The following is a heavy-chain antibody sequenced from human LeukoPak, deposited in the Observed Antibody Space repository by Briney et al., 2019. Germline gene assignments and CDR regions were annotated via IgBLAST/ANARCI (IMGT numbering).Heavy chain of an antibody. D-gene: IGHD3-22*01. V-gene: IGHV3-43*02. CDR2: ISGDGGST. CDR3: AKVLGYYDSSGYYQEGGIDY. J-gene: IGHJ4*02. Sequence: GGSLCLSCAASGFTFDDYATHWVRQAPGKGLEWVSLISGDGGSTYYADSVKGRFTISRDNSKNSLYLQMNSMRTEDTALYYCAKVLGYYDSSGYYQEGGIDYSGQGTLVTVSS. CDR1: GFTFDDYA.